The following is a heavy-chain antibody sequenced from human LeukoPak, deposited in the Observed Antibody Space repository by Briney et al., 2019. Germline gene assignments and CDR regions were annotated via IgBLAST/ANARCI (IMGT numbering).Heavy chain of an antibody. D-gene: IGHD5-18*01. CDR1: GFTFSSYG. J-gene: IGHJ4*02. CDR3: ARDGPFPVLGYSYGYYFDY. V-gene: IGHV3-33*01. Sequence: GGSLRLSCAASGFTFSSYGMHWVRQAPGKGLEWVAVIWYDGSNKYYADSVKGRFTISRDNSKNTLYLQMNSLRAEDTAVYYCARDGPFPVLGYSYGYYFDYWGQGTLVTVSS. CDR2: IWYDGSNK.